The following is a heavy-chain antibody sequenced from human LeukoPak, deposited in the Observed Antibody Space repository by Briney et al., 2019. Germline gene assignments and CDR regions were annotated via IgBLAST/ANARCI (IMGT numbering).Heavy chain of an antibody. D-gene: IGHD3-16*02. V-gene: IGHV3-53*01. CDR1: GFTVSSNY. CDR3: AKNPYYDYVWGSYRFFYRDYYYMDV. J-gene: IGHJ6*03. Sequence: QSGGSLRLSCAASGFTVSSNYMSWVRQAPGKGLEWVSVIYSGGSTYYADSVKGRFTISRDNSKNTLYLQMNSLRAEDTAVYYCAKNPYYDYVWGSYRFFYRDYYYMDVWGKGTTVTVSS. CDR2: IYSGGST.